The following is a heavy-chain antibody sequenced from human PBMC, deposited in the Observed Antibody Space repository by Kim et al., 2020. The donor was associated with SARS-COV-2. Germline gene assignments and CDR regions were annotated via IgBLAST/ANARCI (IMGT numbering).Heavy chain of an antibody. CDR3: AREGSNYDILTGYYGSGYFDY. Sequence: SETLSLTCTVSGGSISSYYWSWIRQPPGKGLEWIGYIYYSGSTNYNPSLKSRVTISVDTSKNQFSLKLSSVTAADTAVYYCAREGSNYDILTGYYGSGYFDYWGQATLVAVSS. J-gene: IGHJ4*02. CDR1: GGSISSYY. CDR2: IYYSGST. D-gene: IGHD3-9*01. V-gene: IGHV4-59*01.